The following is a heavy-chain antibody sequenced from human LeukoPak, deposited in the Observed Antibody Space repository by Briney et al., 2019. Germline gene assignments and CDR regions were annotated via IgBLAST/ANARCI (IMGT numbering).Heavy chain of an antibody. CDR3: ARDYYDSSGYCYDAFDI. CDR2: IYYSGST. Sequence: SETLSLTCTVSGGSISSYYWSWIRQPPGKGLEWIGYIYYSGSTNYNPSLKSRVTISVDTSKNQFSLKLSSVTAADTAVYYCARDYYDSSGYCYDAFDIWGQVTMVTVSS. CDR1: GGSISSYY. J-gene: IGHJ3*02. D-gene: IGHD3-22*01. V-gene: IGHV4-59*01.